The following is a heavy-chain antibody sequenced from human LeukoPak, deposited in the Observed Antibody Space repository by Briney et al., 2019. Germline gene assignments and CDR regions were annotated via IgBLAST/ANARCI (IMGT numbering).Heavy chain of an antibody. CDR1: RFTFSSYS. Sequence: GGSLRLSCAASRFTFSSYSMNWVRQAPGKGLEWVSSISSSSSYIYYADSVKGRFTISRDNAKNSLFLQMNSLRAEDTAVYYCAREGDGYNSPIDYWGQGTLVTVSS. D-gene: IGHD5-24*01. CDR2: ISSSSSYI. J-gene: IGHJ4*02. V-gene: IGHV3-21*01. CDR3: AREGDGYNSPIDY.